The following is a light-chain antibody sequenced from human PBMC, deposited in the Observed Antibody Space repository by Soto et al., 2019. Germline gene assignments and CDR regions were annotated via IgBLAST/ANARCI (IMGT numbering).Light chain of an antibody. CDR2: AAS. CDR1: QNINIF. J-gene: IGKJ1*01. V-gene: IGKV1-39*01. Sequence: DFPMTQSPSSLSASVGDRVAISCRASQNINIFLNWYQQRPGKAPNLLIYAASTLQSGAPSRFSGSGSGTEFTLIISSLQPEDFATYYCQESYTSSWTFGQGTKVEI. CDR3: QESYTSSWT.